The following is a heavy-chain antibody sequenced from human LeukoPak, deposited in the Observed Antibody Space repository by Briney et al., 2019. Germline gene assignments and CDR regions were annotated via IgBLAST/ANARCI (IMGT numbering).Heavy chain of an antibody. CDR2: INPNNGGT. V-gene: IGHV1-2*02. CDR1: GYPFVGYY. J-gene: IGHJ4*02. D-gene: IGHD3-22*01. Sequence: ASLKVSCKSSGYPFVGYYLLWVRQAPGQGLEWIGCINPNNGGTNYAQKFQGRVTMTRDTSISTAYMELSRLRSDDTAIYYCARDYFDLDISGYYYVYYFDYWGQGSLVSVSS. CDR3: ARDYFDLDISGYYYVYYFDY.